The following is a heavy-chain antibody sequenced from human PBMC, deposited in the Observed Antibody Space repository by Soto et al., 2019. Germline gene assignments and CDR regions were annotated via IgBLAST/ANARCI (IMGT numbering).Heavy chain of an antibody. CDR3: TTLSLDF. CDR2: IKSKTDGGTA. V-gene: IGHV3-15*05. J-gene: IGHJ4*02. Sequence: EVQLVESGGGLVNPGGSTIISCAASGFNFSNAWMSWVRQVPGKGLEWVGRIKSKTDGGTADFAAPVRGRFILSRDDSKNTLYLQMNSLKTEDSAVYYCTTLSLDFWGQGTLVTVSS. CDR1: GFNFSNAW.